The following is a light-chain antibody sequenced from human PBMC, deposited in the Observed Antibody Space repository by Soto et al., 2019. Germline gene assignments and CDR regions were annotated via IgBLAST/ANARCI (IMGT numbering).Light chain of an antibody. J-gene: IGKJ1*01. CDR2: DAS. Sequence: EIVLTQSPGTLSLSPGERATLSCRASQSVSSSYLAWYQQKPGQAPRLLIYDASSRATGIPDRFSGSGSGTDFTLTISRLEPEDFAVYYCQQYDTLPRTFGQGTKVDIK. CDR1: QSVSSSY. V-gene: IGKV3-20*01. CDR3: QQYDTLPRT.